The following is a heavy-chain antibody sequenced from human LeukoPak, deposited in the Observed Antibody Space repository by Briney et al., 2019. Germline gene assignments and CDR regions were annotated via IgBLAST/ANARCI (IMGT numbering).Heavy chain of an antibody. V-gene: IGHV3-48*04. CDR3: ARVGSSSSGDGWFDP. CDR1: GFTFSTHD. Sequence: GGSLRLSCAASGFTFSTHDLNWVRQAPGKGLEWVSFISSRSSTIYYADSVKGRFTISRDNAKNTLYLQMNSLSAEDTAVYYCARVGSSSSGDGWFDPWGQGTLVTVSS. J-gene: IGHJ5*02. CDR2: ISSRSSTI. D-gene: IGHD6-6*01.